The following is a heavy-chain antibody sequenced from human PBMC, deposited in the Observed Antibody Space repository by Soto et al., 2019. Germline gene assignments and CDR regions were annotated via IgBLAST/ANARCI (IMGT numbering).Heavy chain of an antibody. CDR1: GFTFSSYG. Sequence: QVQLLESGGGVVQPGRSLRLSCAASGFTFSSYGMHWVRQAPGKGLEWVAVISYDGSNKYYADSVKGRFTISRDNSKNTLYLQMNSLRAEDTAVYYCAKSVIAARQVIYYYYYGMDVWGQGTTVTVSS. V-gene: IGHV3-30*18. D-gene: IGHD6-6*01. J-gene: IGHJ6*02. CDR2: ISYDGSNK. CDR3: AKSVIAARQVIYYYYYGMDV.